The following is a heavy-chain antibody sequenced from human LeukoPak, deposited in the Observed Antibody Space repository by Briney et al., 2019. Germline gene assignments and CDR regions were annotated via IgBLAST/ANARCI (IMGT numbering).Heavy chain of an antibody. CDR1: GGSINSNDYY. CDR2: IYNRGTT. Sequence: SQTLSLTCTVSGGSINSNDYYWSWIRQPPGKGLEWIGYIYNRGTTYYNPSLKSRPTISVDTSKNQFSLKLSSVTAADTAVYYCARHWTTYYDILTGYSPTDAFDIWGQGTMVTVSS. V-gene: IGHV4-30-4*01. J-gene: IGHJ3*02. D-gene: IGHD3-9*01. CDR3: ARHWTTYYDILTGYSPTDAFDI.